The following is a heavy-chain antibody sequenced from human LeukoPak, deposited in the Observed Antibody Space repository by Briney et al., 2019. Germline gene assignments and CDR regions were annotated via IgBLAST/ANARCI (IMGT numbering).Heavy chain of an antibody. CDR2: IYLRDFHI. CDR3: ARLGGRVDCSGGSCYSDGYYFDF. Sequence: GESLKISCKASEYIFSTHWIGWVRQMPGKGLEWMGIIYLRDFHIKYSPSFQGQVTISADRSINSAHLQWSSLKASDTAMYYCARLGGRVDCSGGSCYSDGYYFDFWGQGTLVTVSS. CDR1: EYIFSTHW. D-gene: IGHD2-15*01. V-gene: IGHV5-51*01. J-gene: IGHJ4*02.